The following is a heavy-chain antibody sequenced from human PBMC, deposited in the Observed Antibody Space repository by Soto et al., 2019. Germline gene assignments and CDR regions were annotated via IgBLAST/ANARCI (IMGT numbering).Heavy chain of an antibody. CDR3: AAGAPRRAPCQR. V-gene: IGHV3-72*01. Sequence: GSLRLSCVASGLIVSDHYMDWVRQAPGKGLEWVGRSNIRAKRYTTIYAASVRGRFSISRDDSKNSLFLQMNSLKTEDTAVYYCAAGAPRRAPCQRWGQGTLVTVS. D-gene: IGHD6-6*01. CDR1: GLIVSDHY. CDR2: SNIRAKRYTT. J-gene: IGHJ1*01.